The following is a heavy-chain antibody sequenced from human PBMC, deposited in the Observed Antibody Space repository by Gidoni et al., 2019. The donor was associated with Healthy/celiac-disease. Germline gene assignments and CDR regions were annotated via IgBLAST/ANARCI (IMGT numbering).Heavy chain of an antibody. CDR3: AMLDGYRDY. CDR2: IIPIFGTA. CDR1: AGTFSSYA. V-gene: IGHV1-69*06. J-gene: IGHJ4*02. D-gene: IGHD2-21*01. Sequence: QVQLVQSGAAVNNSGSPVKVSCKASAGTFSSYAISWVRQAPGQGLEWMGGIIPIFGTANYAQKFQGRVTITADKSTSTAYMELSSLRSEDTAVYYCAMLDGYRDYWGQGTLVTVSS.